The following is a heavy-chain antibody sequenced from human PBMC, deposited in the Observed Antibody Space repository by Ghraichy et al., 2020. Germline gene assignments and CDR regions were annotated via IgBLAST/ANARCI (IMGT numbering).Heavy chain of an antibody. CDR2: IYYSGST. V-gene: IGHV4-59*01. CDR1: GGSISSYY. CDR3: ASGAYDFWSGPQNWYFDL. D-gene: IGHD3-3*01. Sequence: SETLSLTCTVSGGSISSYYWSWIRQPPGKGLEWIGYIYYSGSTNYNPSLKSRVTISVDTSKNQFSLKLSSVTAADTAVYYCASGAYDFWSGPQNWYFDLWGRGTLVTVSS. J-gene: IGHJ2*01.